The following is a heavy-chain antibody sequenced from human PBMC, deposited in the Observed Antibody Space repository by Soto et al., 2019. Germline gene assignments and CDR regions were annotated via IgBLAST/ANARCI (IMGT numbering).Heavy chain of an antibody. V-gene: IGHV4-31*03. Sequence: QVQLQESGPGLVKPSQTLSLTCTVSGGSISSGGYYWSWIRQHPGKGLEWIGYIYYSGSTYYNPSLKSRVTISVDPSKNQFSLKLSSVTAADTAVYYCARSLNYYYGSGSSLYFDYWGQGTLVTVSS. CDR3: ARSLNYYYGSGSSLYFDY. CDR1: GGSISSGGYY. J-gene: IGHJ4*02. CDR2: IYYSGST. D-gene: IGHD3-10*01.